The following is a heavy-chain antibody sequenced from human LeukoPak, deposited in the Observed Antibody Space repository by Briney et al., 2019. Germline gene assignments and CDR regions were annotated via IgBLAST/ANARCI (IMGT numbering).Heavy chain of an antibody. Sequence: GGSLRLSCAASGFAFSKAWMTWVRQAPGKGLEWVGRIKSKTDGGTADYATPVKGRFTILRDDSKKMLFLQMNSLKTEDTAVYYCATVALYDSSGYYSDYWGQGTLVTVSS. D-gene: IGHD3-22*01. J-gene: IGHJ4*02. CDR1: GFAFSKAW. CDR3: ATVALYDSSGYYSDY. CDR2: IKSKTDGGTA. V-gene: IGHV3-15*01.